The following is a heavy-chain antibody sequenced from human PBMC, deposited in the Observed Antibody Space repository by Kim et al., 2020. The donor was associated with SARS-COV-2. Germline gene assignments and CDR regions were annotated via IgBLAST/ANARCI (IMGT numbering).Heavy chain of an antibody. Sequence: SRVTISVDTSKNQFSLKLSSVTAADTAVYYCARDRGTTVVTPGYYYGMDVWGQGTTVTVSS. CDR3: ARDRGTTVVTPGYYYGMDV. J-gene: IGHJ6*02. D-gene: IGHD4-17*01. V-gene: IGHV4-59*01.